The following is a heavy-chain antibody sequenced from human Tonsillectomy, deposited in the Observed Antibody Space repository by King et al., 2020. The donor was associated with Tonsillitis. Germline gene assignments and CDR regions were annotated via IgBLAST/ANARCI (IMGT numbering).Heavy chain of an antibody. Sequence: VQLVESGGGLVKPGGSLRLSCAASGFTFSSYSMNWVRQAPGKGLEWVSSISSSSSYIYYADSVKGRFTISRDNAKNSLYLQMNSLRAEETAVYYCARVRGDYYDSSGYYYDYYYGMDVWGQGTTVTVSS. CDR2: ISSSSSYI. CDR3: ARVRGDYYDSSGYYYDYYYGMDV. J-gene: IGHJ6*02. V-gene: IGHV3-21*01. D-gene: IGHD3-22*01. CDR1: GFTFSSYS.